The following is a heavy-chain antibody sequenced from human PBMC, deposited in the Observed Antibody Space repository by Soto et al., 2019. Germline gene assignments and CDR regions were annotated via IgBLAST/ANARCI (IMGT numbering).Heavy chain of an antibody. Sequence: GGSLRLSCAASGFTFSSYGMHWVRQAPGKGLEWVAVISYDGSNKYYADSVKGRLTISRDNSKNTLYLQMNSLRAEDTAVYYCAKVSQWLVKGFDYWGQGTLVTVSS. J-gene: IGHJ4*02. V-gene: IGHV3-30*18. CDR1: GFTFSSYG. CDR3: AKVSQWLVKGFDY. CDR2: ISYDGSNK. D-gene: IGHD6-19*01.